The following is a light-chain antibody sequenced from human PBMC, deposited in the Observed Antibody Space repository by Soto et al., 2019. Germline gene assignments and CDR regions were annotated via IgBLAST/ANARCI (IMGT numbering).Light chain of an antibody. CDR2: SND. CDR3: ATWDDSLHGVV. CDR1: RSNIGSNT. Sequence: HSVVTQPPSASGTPGQRVTISCSGSRSNIGSNTVTWYQQLPGTAPKLLIHSNDQRPSGVPDRFSGSKSGTSASLAISGLQSEDEADYYCATWDDSLHGVVFGGGTKLTVL. V-gene: IGLV1-44*01. J-gene: IGLJ2*01.